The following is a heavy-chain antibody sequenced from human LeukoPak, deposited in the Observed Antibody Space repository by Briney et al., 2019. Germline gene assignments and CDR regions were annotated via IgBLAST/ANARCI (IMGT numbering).Heavy chain of an antibody. CDR1: GFTFSSYA. CDR2: ISYDGSNK. J-gene: IGHJ6*02. V-gene: IGHV3-30-3*01. CDR3: ARDSSSSWTGYYYYGMDV. D-gene: IGHD6-13*01. Sequence: GGSLRLSCAASGFTFSSYAMHWVRQAPGKGLEGVAVISYDGSNKYYADSVKGRFTISRDNSKNTLYLQMNSLRAEDRAVYYCARDSSSSWTGYYYYGMDVWGQGTTVTVSS.